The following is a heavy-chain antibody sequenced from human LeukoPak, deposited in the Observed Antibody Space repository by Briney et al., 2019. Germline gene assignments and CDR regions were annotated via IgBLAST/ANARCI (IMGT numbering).Heavy chain of an antibody. CDR3: ARGGSLYCSGGSCYFSPRIDY. CDR1: GGSISSYY. Sequence: SETLSLTCTVSGGSISSYYWSWIRQPPGKGLEWIGYIYYSGSTNYNPSLKSRVTISVDTSKNQFSLKLSSVTAADTAVYYCARGGSLYCSGGSCYFSPRIDYWGQGTLVTVSS. CDR2: IYYSGST. D-gene: IGHD2-15*01. V-gene: IGHV4-59*01. J-gene: IGHJ4*02.